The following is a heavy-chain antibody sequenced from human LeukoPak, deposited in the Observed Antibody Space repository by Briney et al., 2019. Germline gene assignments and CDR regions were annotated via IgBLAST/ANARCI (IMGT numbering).Heavy chain of an antibody. CDR1: GYTFTGYY. CDR2: INPNSGGT. D-gene: IGHD4-17*01. J-gene: IGHJ4*02. CDR3: ARDYGDYLGLDY. V-gene: IGHV1-2*06. Sequence: ASVKVSCKASGYTFTGYYMHWVRQAPGQGLEWMGQINPNSGGTNYVQKLQGRVTMTTDTSTSTAYMELRSLRSDDTAVYYCARDYGDYLGLDYWGQGTLVTVSS.